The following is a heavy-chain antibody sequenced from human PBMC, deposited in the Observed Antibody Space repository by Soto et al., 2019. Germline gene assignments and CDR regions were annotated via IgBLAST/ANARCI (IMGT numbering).Heavy chain of an antibody. J-gene: IGHJ4*02. V-gene: IGHV3-30*03. CDR3: AMGHSGSV. CDR1: GFAFSNYG. Sequence: ESGGGVVQPGRSLRLSCAASGFAFSNYGMHWVRQAPGKGLEWVAVISYDGSNKYYGDSVKGRFTISRDNSKNTLYLQMNSLRPEDTAVYYCAMGHSGSVWGQGTLVTVSP. CDR2: ISYDGSNK. D-gene: IGHD5-18*01.